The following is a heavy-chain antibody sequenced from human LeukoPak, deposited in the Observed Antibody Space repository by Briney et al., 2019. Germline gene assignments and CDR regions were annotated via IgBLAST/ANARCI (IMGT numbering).Heavy chain of an antibody. CDR2: INWNGGST. D-gene: IGHD3-3*01. CDR3: ARASKDFWSGYSVDY. Sequence: GGPLRLSCAASGFTFDDYGMSWVRQAPGKGLEWVSGINWNGGSTGYADSVKGRFTISRNNAKNSLYLQMNSLRAEDTALYYCARASKDFWSGYSVDYWGQGTLVTVSS. J-gene: IGHJ4*02. CDR1: GFTFDDYG. V-gene: IGHV3-20*04.